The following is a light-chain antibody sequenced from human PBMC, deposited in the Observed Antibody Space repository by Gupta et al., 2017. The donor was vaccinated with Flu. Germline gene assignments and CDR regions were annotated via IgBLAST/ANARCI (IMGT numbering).Light chain of an antibody. CDR1: SRDVGCYNY. Sequence: QSTLTQPRSASGSPGQSVTIYCTGTSRDVGCYNYVSWYQQHPGKAPKLMIYEVSKRTSGVPDRFSCSKSGNTASLTVSGLQAEDEADHYCSSYAGSNNFGVFGTGTKVTVL. CDR2: EVS. V-gene: IGLV2-8*01. CDR3: SSYAGSNNFGV. J-gene: IGLJ1*01.